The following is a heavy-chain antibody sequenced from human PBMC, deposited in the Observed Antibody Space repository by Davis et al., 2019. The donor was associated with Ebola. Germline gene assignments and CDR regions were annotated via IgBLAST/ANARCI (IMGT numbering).Heavy chain of an antibody. CDR1: RYTLSNFG. Sequence: ASVKVSCNASRYTLSNFGFSWVRQAPGQGLEWMGWISASYGNTNYSQNLQGRLTMTTDTSTNTAYMELRSLTSGDTAVYYCARVPKRKGMDVWGQGTTVIVSS. CDR3: ARVPKRKGMDV. CDR2: ISASYGNT. V-gene: IGHV1-18*01. J-gene: IGHJ6*02. D-gene: IGHD1-1*01.